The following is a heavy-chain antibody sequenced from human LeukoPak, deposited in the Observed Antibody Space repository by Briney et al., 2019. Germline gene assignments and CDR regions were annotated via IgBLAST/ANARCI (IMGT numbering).Heavy chain of an antibody. J-gene: IGHJ4*02. D-gene: IGHD5/OR15-5a*01. V-gene: IGHV3-21*06. CDR3: AKSTWSTYYFDY. CDR1: GFTFSSYS. CDR2: ISSSSSYI. Sequence: GGSLRLSCAASGFTFSSYSMNWVRQAPGKGLEWVSSISSSSSYIYYADSVKGRFTISRDNAKNSLYLQMNSLRAEDTAVYYCAKSTWSTYYFDYWGQGTLVTVSS.